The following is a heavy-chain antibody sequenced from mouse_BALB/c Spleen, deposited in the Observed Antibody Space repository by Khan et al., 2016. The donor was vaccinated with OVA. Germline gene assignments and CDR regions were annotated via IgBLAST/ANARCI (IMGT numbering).Heavy chain of an antibody. CDR1: GDSITSGY. CDR3: ARSTYRFAFVY. V-gene: IGHV3-8*02. J-gene: IGHJ3*01. Sequence: EVQLQESGPSLVKPSQTLSLTCSVTGDSITSGYWCWIRKFPGNKLEYMVYIIYSGITYYNPTLNSRISFTRHTSKNQYSLQLISVTTYATATYYCARSTYRFAFVYWGQGTLVAVSA. CDR2: IIYSGIT. D-gene: IGHD2-14*01.